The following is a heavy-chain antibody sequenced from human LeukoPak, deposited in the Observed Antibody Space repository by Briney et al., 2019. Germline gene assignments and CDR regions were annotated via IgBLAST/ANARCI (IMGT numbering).Heavy chain of an antibody. CDR2: MRGNGET. D-gene: IGHD2-8*01. CDR1: GLSFSSFA. CDR3: ARASWVSSTDAVR. V-gene: IGHV3-23*01. J-gene: IGHJ4*02. Sequence: GGSLRLSCAASGLSFSSFAMSWVRQGPARGLEWVSSMRGNGETFYADSVKGRFTLSSDSSRNTVCFQLNNLRVEDTAIYYYARASWVSSTDAVRWGQGTLVTVSS.